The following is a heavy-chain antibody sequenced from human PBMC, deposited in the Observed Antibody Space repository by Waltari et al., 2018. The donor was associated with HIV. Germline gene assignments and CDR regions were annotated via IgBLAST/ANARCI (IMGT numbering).Heavy chain of an antibody. J-gene: IGHJ4*02. V-gene: IGHV7-4-1*02. Sequence: QVQLVQSGSELKKPGASVKVSCRASGYTFTTYAINWVRQAPGQGLEWMGWINTKTGNPTYAQDFTGRFVVSLDTSVSTAYLQINSLKAEDTAVYYCARGPGRSVDYWGQGTLVTVSS. CDR3: ARGPGRSVDY. CDR2: INTKTGNP. CDR1: GYTFTTYA. D-gene: IGHD3-10*01.